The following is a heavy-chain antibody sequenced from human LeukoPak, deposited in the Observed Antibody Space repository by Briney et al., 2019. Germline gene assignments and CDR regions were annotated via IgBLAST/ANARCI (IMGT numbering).Heavy chain of an antibody. V-gene: IGHV1-2*02. CDR1: GYTFTAYY. CDR2: ISPNSGVT. J-gene: IGHJ3*02. D-gene: IGHD3-22*01. CDR3: ARDGIYTTDFDSFDI. Sequence: ASVKVPCKASGYTFTAYYLHWVRQAPGQEPEWMGWISPNSGVTSYAQRFQGRITMTRDTSLNTAYLEVNWLTSDDTAIYYCARDGIYTTDFDSFDIWGQGTMVTVSS.